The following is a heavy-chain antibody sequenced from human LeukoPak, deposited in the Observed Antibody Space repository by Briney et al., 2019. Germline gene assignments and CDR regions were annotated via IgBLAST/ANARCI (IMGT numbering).Heavy chain of an antibody. CDR1: GGSFSGYY. J-gene: IGHJ4*02. CDR2: INHSGST. Sequence: SETLSLTCAVYGGSFSGYYWSWIRQPPGKGLEWIGEINHSGSTNYNPSLKSRVTVPVDTSKNQFSLKLSSVTAADTAVYCCARNRYSGSNTGDYWGQGTLVTVSS. D-gene: IGHD1-26*01. V-gene: IGHV4-34*01. CDR3: ARNRYSGSNTGDY.